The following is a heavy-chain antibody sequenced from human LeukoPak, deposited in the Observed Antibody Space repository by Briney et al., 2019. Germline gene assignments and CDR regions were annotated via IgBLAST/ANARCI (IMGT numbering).Heavy chain of an antibody. CDR2: IYYSGST. J-gene: IGHJ4*02. D-gene: IGHD5-18*01. CDR1: GGSISSSSYY. V-gene: IGHV4-39*07. CDR3: ASMDTAMDAHNY. Sequence: PSETLSLTCTVSGGSISSSSYYWGWIRQPPGKGLEWIGSIYYSGSTYYNPSLKSRVTISVDTSKNQFSLKLSSVTAADTAVYYCASMDTAMDAHNYWGQGTLVTVSS.